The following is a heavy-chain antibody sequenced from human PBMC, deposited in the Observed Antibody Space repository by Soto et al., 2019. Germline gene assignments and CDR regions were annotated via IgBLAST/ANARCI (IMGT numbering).Heavy chain of an antibody. CDR1: GFDFNKYA. CDR3: AKDSPSYTTSPFHFDS. D-gene: IGHD2-2*02. CDR2: ITSNGDST. J-gene: IGHJ4*02. V-gene: IGHV3-23*01. Sequence: GGSLRLSXAAFGFDFNKYAMTWVRQAPGKGLQWVSSITSNGDSTYYADSVKGRFTTSRDNSKNTLYLQMNSLRADDTAVFYCAKDSPSYTTSPFHFDSWGQGTLVTVSS.